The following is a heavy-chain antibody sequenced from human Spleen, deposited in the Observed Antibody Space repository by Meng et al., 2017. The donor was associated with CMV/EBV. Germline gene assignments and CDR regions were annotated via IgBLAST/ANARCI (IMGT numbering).Heavy chain of an antibody. CDR2: ISGSGGST. V-gene: IGHV3-23*01. CDR1: GFTFSSYA. D-gene: IGHD2-2*01. J-gene: IGHJ3*02. CDR3: ARSPGPPGPLDI. Sequence: GGSLRLSCAASGFTFSSYAVSWVRQAPGKGLEWVSAISGSGGSTYYADSVQGRFTISRDNSKNTMYLQMNSLRAEDTAVFYCARSPGPPGPLDIWGQGTMVTVSS.